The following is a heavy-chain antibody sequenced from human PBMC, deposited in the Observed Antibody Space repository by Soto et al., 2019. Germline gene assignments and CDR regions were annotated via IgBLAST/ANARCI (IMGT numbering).Heavy chain of an antibody. CDR1: GYSFTSYG. V-gene: IGHV1-18*01. CDR3: ASDVAVALIDY. Sequence: QVQLVQSGAEVKKPGASVKVSCKASGYSFTSYGISWVRQAPGQGLEWMGWISAYNGNTKYAQKPQGGHTMTTDTSTSTAYMTLRSLRSDDTAVYYCASDVAVALIDYWGQGTLVTVSS. D-gene: IGHD6-19*01. CDR2: ISAYNGNT. J-gene: IGHJ4*02.